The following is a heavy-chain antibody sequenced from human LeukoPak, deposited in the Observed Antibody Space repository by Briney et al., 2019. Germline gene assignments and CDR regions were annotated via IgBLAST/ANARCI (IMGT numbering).Heavy chain of an antibody. CDR2: IRSQAYSGTT. CDR1: GFTFGYHA. V-gene: IGHV3-49*04. J-gene: IGHJ4*02. CDR3: TRDIVSISQPYYFDY. Sequence: GGSLRLSCTASGFTFGYHAINWVLQDPGRGLEWLGFIRSQAYSGTTEYATSVKDRFTISRDDSKSIAYLQMNSLKTEDTAVYYCTRDIVSISQPYYFDYWGQGTLVTVSS. D-gene: IGHD2-2*01.